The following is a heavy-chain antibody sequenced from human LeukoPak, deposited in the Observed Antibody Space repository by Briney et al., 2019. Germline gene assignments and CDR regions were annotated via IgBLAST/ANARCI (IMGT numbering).Heavy chain of an antibody. CDR1: GYTFTDYH. CDR3: ATLMAHLDY. V-gene: IGHV1-2*02. Sequence: ASVKVSCKAFGYTFTDYHMHWVRQAPGQGLEWMGWINPNSGDTNYAQKFQGRVTMTRDTTISTAYMELSRLRSDDTAVFYCATLMAHLDYWGQGTLSPSPQ. J-gene: IGHJ4*02. CDR2: INPNSGDT. D-gene: IGHD2-8*01.